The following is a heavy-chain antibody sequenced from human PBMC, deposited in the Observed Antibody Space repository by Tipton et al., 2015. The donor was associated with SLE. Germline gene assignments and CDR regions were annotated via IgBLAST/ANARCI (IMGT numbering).Heavy chain of an antibody. J-gene: IGHJ6*02. CDR2: ISYDGSNK. V-gene: IGHV3-30-3*02. CDR1: GFTFSSYA. CDR3: AKDSGWYEDDGMDV. Sequence: SLRLSCAASGFTFSSYAMHWVRQAPGKGLEWVAVISYDGSNKYYADSVKGRFTISRDNSKNTLYLQMNSLRAEDTAVYFCAKDSGWYEDDGMDVWGQGTTVTVSS. D-gene: IGHD6-19*01.